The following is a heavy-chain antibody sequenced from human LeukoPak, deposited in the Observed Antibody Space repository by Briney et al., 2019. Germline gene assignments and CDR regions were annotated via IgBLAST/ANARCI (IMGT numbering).Heavy chain of an antibody. CDR3: ARGDYYGSGSYYNSAFDI. D-gene: IGHD3-10*01. CDR2: IYTSGST. CDR1: GGSISTGTYY. J-gene: IGHJ3*02. Sequence: SQTLSLTCTVSGGSISTGTYYWSWIRQPTGKGLEWIERIYTSGSTNYNPSLKSRVTISVDTSKNQFSLKLNSVTAADTAVYYCARGDYYGSGSYYNSAFDIWGQGTMVTVSS. V-gene: IGHV4-61*02.